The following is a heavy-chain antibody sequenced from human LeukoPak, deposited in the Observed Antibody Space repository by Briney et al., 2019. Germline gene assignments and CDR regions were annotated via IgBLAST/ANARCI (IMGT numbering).Heavy chain of an antibody. CDR3: VSAIRGSPIDY. Sequence: GGSLGLSCAASGFSFSNYWMGWVRQAPGKGLACVANIKTDGSETYYVDSVKGRFTISRDNAKNSLFLQMNSLRAEDTAIYYCVSAIRGSPIDYWGQGTLVSVPS. CDR1: GFSFSNYW. CDR2: IKTDGSET. J-gene: IGHJ4*02. V-gene: IGHV3-7*01. D-gene: IGHD3-10*01.